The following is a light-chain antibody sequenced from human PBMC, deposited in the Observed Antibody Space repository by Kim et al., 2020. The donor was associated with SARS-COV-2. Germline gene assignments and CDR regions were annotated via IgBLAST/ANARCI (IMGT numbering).Light chain of an antibody. J-gene: IGKJ1*01. Sequence: SASIGDSVTITCRASQTIGSWLAWYKQKPGKAPGLLIFQASNLETGVPSRFSGGGSGTEFTLTISSLQPDDFATYYCQNYDSDSTFGQGTKVDIK. CDR3: QNYDSDST. V-gene: IGKV1-5*03. CDR1: QTIGSW. CDR2: QAS.